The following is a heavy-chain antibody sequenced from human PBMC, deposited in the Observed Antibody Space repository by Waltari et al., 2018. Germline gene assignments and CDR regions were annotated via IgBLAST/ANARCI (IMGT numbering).Heavy chain of an antibody. CDR2: IYYSGST. Sequence: QVQLQESGPGLVKPSETLSLTCTVPGGSISSHYWSWIRQPPGKGLEWIGYIYYSGSTNYNPSLKSRVTISVDTSKNQFSLKLSSVTAADTAVYYCASSGSSSWEDWYFDLWGRGTLVTVSS. V-gene: IGHV4-59*11. J-gene: IGHJ2*01. D-gene: IGHD6-13*01. CDR1: GGSISSHY. CDR3: ASSGSSSWEDWYFDL.